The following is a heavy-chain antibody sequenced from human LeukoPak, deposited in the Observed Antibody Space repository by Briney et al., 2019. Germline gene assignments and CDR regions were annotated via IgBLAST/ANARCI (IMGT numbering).Heavy chain of an antibody. CDR2: INQDGSAE. D-gene: IGHD3-22*01. Sequence: GGSLRLSCTVSGFTVSSNSMSWVRQAPGKGLEWVANINQDGSAENYVDSVKGRFTISRDNSKNSLYLQMNSLRVEDTAIYYCARKTYYYDTSPAGWFDTWGHGTLGTVSS. J-gene: IGHJ5*01. CDR1: GFTVSSNS. V-gene: IGHV3-7*01. CDR3: ARKTYYYDTSPAGWFDT.